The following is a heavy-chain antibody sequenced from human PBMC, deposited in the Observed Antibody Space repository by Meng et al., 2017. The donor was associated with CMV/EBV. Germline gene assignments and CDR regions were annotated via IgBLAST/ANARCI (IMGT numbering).Heavy chain of an antibody. Sequence: GGSLRLSCAASGFTFSSYWMSWVRQAPGQGLEWVANIKQDGSEKYYVDSAQGRFTISRDNAKNSLYLQMNSLRAEDTAVYYCARDGTIAAAGHSYYYYGMDVWGQGTTVTVSS. CDR1: GFTFSSYW. J-gene: IGHJ6*02. CDR3: ARDGTIAAAGHSYYYYGMDV. D-gene: IGHD6-13*01. V-gene: IGHV3-7*01. CDR2: IKQDGSEK.